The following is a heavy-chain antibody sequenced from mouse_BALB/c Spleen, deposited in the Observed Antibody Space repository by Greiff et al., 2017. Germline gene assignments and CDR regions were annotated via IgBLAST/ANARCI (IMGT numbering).Heavy chain of an antibody. CDR2: INPGSGGT. V-gene: IGHV1-54*01. CDR1: GYAFTNYL. J-gene: IGHJ1*01. CDR3: ARWGFDV. Sequence: VQLQQSGAELVRPGTSVKVSCKASGYAFTNYLIEWVKQRPGQGLEWIGVINPGSGGTNYNEKFKGKATLTADKSSSTAYMQLSSLTSDDSAVYFCARWGFDVWGAGTTVTVSS.